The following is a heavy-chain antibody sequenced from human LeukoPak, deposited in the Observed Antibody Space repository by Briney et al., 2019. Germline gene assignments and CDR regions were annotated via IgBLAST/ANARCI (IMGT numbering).Heavy chain of an antibody. Sequence: PGGSLRLSCAASGLTFRSYNMHWVRQAPGKGLEWVAVIWYDETTKYYAASVKDRFTVSRDNSKNTLYLEMNSLRADDTAVYYCARELWFGDFIETYFDFWGQGTPVTVSS. J-gene: IGHJ4*02. CDR1: GLTFRSYN. CDR2: IWYDETTK. V-gene: IGHV3-33*01. CDR3: ARELWFGDFIETYFDF. D-gene: IGHD3-10*01.